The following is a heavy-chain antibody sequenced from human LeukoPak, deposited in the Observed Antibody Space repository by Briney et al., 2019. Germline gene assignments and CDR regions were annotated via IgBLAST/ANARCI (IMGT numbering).Heavy chain of an antibody. J-gene: IGHJ3*02. CDR3: ARVILVEMATIDAFDI. CDR1: GFTVSSNY. CDR2: IYSGGST. V-gene: IGHV3-53*01. D-gene: IGHD5-24*01. Sequence: GGSLRLSCAASGFTVSSNYMSWVRQAPGKGLEWVSVIYSGGSTYYADSVKGRFTISRDNSKNTLYLQMNSLRAEDTAVYYCARVILVEMATIDAFDIWGQGTMVTVSS.